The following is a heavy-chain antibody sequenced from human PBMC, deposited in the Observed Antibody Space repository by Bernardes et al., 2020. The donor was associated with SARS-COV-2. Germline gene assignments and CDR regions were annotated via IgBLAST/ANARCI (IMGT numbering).Heavy chain of an antibody. D-gene: IGHD2-21*02. CDR2: ISPKSGAT. V-gene: IGHV1-2*02. J-gene: IGHJ4*02. CDR3: ARTCYYDRGGDSLFDY. CDR1: GYTFSDYY. Sequence: ASVKVSCTASGYTFSDYYTHWLRQTPGRGLEWMGWISPKSGATNHAQKFQGRVTMTRDTSISTDYMELSRLRSDDTAVYYCARTCYYDRGGDSLFDYWGQGTAVTVSS.